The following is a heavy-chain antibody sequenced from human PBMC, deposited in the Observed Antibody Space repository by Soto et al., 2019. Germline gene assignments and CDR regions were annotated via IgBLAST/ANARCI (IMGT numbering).Heavy chain of an antibody. CDR1: GYTFTSYY. Sequence: ASVKVSCKASGYTFTSYYMHWVRQAPGQGLEWMGIINPSGGSTSYAQKFQGRVTMTRDTSTSTVYMELSSLRSEDTAVYYCATLANRSSGDRAVYGMDVWGQGTTVTV. J-gene: IGHJ6*02. V-gene: IGHV1-46*01. CDR3: ATLANRSSGDRAVYGMDV. CDR2: INPSGGST. D-gene: IGHD6-6*01.